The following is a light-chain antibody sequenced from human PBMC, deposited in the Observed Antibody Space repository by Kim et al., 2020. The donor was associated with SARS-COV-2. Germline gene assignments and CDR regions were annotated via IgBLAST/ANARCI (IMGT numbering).Light chain of an antibody. Sequence: SPEESATHSCRASQSIRSNFLAWYQQKPGQAPRLLIYGASTRATGIPDRFSGSGSGAEFTLTIRRLETEDFAVYYCQHYGSTPRAFGQGTKVDIK. J-gene: IGKJ1*01. V-gene: IGKV3-20*01. CDR3: QHYGSTPRA. CDR2: GAS. CDR1: QSIRSNF.